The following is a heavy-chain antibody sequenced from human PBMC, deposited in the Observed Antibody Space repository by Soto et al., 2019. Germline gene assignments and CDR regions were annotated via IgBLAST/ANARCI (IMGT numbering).Heavy chain of an antibody. V-gene: IGHV1-2*04. J-gene: IGHJ3*02. D-gene: IGHD6-19*01. CDR1: GYTFTGYY. CDR2: INPNSGGT. Sequence: ASVKVSCKASGYTFTGYYMHWVRQAPGQGLEWMGWINPNSGGTNYAQKFQGWVTMTRDTSISTAYMELSRLRSDDTAVYYCARDHSQFTTSGWSQNIAFDIRAQRTMVTGSS. CDR3: ARDHSQFTTSGWSQNIAFDI.